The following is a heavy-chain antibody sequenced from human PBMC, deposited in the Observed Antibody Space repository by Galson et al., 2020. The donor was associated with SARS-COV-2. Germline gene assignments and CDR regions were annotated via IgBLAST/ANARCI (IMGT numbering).Heavy chain of an antibody. J-gene: IGHJ3*01. CDR2: ISYDGSNK. Sequence: QAGGSLRLSCAASGFTFSSYGMHWVRQAPGKGLEWVAVISYDGSNKYYADSVKGRFTISRDNSNNTLYLHMNSLRPEDTAVYFCARSAYSSTWTLGDAFDVWGQGTLVTVSS. CDR1: GFTFSSYG. CDR3: ARSAYSSTWTLGDAFDV. D-gene: IGHD6-13*01. V-gene: IGHV3-30*03.